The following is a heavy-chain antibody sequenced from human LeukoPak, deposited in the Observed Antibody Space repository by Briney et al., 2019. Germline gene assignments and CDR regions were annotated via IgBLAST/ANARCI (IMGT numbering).Heavy chain of an antibody. CDR2: IFYGGST. CDR3: ARSATVTTGYFDY. CDR1: GASITGSGYY. J-gene: IGHJ4*02. V-gene: IGHV4-39*07. Sequence: SETLSLTCTVSGASITGSGYYWGWIRQPPGKGLEWIGSIFYGGSTYYNPSLKSRVTISEDTSKNQFSLKLSSVTAADTAMYYCARSATVTTGYFDYWGQGTLVTVSS. D-gene: IGHD4-17*01.